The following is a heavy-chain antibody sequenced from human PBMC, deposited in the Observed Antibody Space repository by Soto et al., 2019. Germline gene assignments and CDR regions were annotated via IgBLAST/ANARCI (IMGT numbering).Heavy chain of an antibody. V-gene: IGHV2-5*01. Sequence: SGPTLVNPTQTLTLTCTFSGFSLGTSGVGVGWIRQPPGKALEWLAFIYWNDDKRYSPSLKNRLTITKDTPKKQVVLTMANMDPVDTATYYCAHRDRYNWSDGWWFDPWGEGALVTVSS. D-gene: IGHD1-1*01. J-gene: IGHJ5*02. CDR3: AHRDRYNWSDGWWFDP. CDR2: IYWNDDK. CDR1: GFSLGTSGVG.